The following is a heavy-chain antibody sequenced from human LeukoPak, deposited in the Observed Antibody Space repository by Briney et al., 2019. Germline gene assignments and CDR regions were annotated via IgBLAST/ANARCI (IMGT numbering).Heavy chain of an antibody. CDR2: ISSSSSYI. Sequence: GGSLRLSCAASGFTFSSYSMNWVRQAPGKGLEWVSSISSSSSYIYYADSVKGRFTISRDNAKNSLYLQMNSLRAEDTAVYYCARESSSWLIDYWGQGTLVSVFS. V-gene: IGHV3-21*01. D-gene: IGHD6-13*01. CDR3: ARESSSWLIDY. CDR1: GFTFSSYS. J-gene: IGHJ4*02.